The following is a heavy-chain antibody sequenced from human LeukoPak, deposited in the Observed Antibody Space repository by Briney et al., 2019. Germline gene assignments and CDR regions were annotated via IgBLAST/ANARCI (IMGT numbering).Heavy chain of an antibody. D-gene: IGHD3-10*01. CDR2: IASDGKTT. CDR1: GFTFRTHG. CDR3: TKEGPGLGSSWSAWFDP. V-gene: IGHV3-30*18. Sequence: GGSLRLSCAASGFTFRTHGSHWVRQAPGKGLEWVAVIASDGKTTYYADSVKGRFTISRDTSENTLYLQMNSLRAEDTAVYYCTKEGPGLGSSWSAWFDPWGQGTLVTVSS. J-gene: IGHJ5*02.